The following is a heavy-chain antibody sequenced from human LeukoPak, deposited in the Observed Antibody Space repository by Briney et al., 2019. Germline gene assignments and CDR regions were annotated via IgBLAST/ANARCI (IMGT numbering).Heavy chain of an antibody. CDR3: ARLLTYYDFWSGYYRDIGWFDP. Sequence: SETLSLTCTVPGGSISSSSYYWGWIRQPPGKGLEWIGSIYYSGSTYYNPSLKSRVTISVDTSKNQFFLKLSSVTAADTAVYYCARLLTYYDFWSGYYRDIGWFDPWGQGTLVTVSS. V-gene: IGHV4-39*07. CDR1: GGSISSSSYY. J-gene: IGHJ5*02. CDR2: IYYSGST. D-gene: IGHD3-3*01.